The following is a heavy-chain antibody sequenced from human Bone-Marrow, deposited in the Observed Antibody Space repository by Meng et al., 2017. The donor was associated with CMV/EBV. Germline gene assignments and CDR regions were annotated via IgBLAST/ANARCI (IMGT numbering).Heavy chain of an antibody. J-gene: IGHJ4*02. CDR3: ASYDYGGNRIFDY. Sequence: GGSLRLSCAASGFTFSSYWMHWVRQAPGKGLVWVSHINSDGSSTSYADSVKGRFTISRDNAKNTLYLQMNSLRAEDTAVYYCASYDYGGNRIFDYWGQGTLVTVSS. D-gene: IGHD4-23*01. V-gene: IGHV3-74*01. CDR1: GFTFSSYW. CDR2: INSDGSST.